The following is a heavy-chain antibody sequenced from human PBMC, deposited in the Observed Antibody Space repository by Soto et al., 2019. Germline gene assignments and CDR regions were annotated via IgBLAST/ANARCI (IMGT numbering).Heavy chain of an antibody. V-gene: IGHV3-23*01. J-gene: IGHJ4*02. CDR1: GFTFRSFA. Sequence: PGGSLRRSCAASGFTFRSFAMAWVRQAPGKGLEWVSTIDASGGSTFYADSVKGRFTISRDNSKNTLYLQMNSLRAEDTAVYYCAREGTPYLYSSGWYRPYYFDYWGQGTLVTV. CDR2: IDASGGST. CDR3: AREGTPYLYSSGWYRPYYFDY. D-gene: IGHD6-19*01.